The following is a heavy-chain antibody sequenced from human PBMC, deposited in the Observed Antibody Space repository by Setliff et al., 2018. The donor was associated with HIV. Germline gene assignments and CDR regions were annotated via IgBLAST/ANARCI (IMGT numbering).Heavy chain of an antibody. V-gene: IGHV1-2*02. Sequence: ASVKVSCKASGYTFTGYYMHWVRQAPGQGLEWMGWINPNSGGTNYAQKLQGRVTMTRDTSISTAYMELSRLRSDDTAVYYCARGAFIGYGWSYFGMDVWGQGTTVTVSS. J-gene: IGHJ6*02. D-gene: IGHD3-22*01. CDR1: GYTFTGYY. CDR2: INPNSGGT. CDR3: ARGAFIGYGWSYFGMDV.